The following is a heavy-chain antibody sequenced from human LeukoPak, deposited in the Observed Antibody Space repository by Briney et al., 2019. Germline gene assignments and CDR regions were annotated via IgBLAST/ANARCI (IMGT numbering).Heavy chain of an antibody. CDR3: ARQIGAWSYVVPSVLCDY. CDR1: GFTFSSYS. D-gene: IGHD2-15*01. V-gene: IGHV3-21*01. CDR2: ISSSSSYL. Sequence: PGGSLRLSCAASGFTFSSYSMNWVRQAPGKGLEWVSSISSSSSYLYYADPVKGRFTISRDNAKNSLYLQMNSLRAEDTAVYYCARQIGAWSYVVPSVLCDYWGQGTLVTVSS. J-gene: IGHJ4*02.